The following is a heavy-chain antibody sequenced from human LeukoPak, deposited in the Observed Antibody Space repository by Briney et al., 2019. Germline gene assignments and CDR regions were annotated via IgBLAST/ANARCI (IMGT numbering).Heavy chain of an antibody. CDR1: GFTFSRYD. Sequence: PGGSLRLSCVASGFTFSRYDMHWVRQAPGKGLEWVAVIAYDGSNEIYADSVKGRFTISRDNSKNTLYLQMNSLRAEDSAVYYCAKKHSTELDPWGQGTLVTVSS. D-gene: IGHD2/OR15-2a*01. V-gene: IGHV3-30-3*02. CDR3: AKKHSTELDP. J-gene: IGHJ5*02. CDR2: IAYDGSNE.